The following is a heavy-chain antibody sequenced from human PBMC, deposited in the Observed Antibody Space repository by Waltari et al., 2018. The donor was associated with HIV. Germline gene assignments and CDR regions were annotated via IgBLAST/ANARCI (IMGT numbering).Heavy chain of an antibody. CDR3: ASVTDSGTALAN. J-gene: IGHJ4*02. CDR1: GYTFHAYF. CDR2: INPNSRET. V-gene: IGHV1-2*02. Sequence: QVHLVQSGAEVKKPGSSVRVSCKTSGYTFHAYFFYWVRQAPGRALELVGMINPNSRETKSAQRLEGRVTLTRDLSTSTGYMELSRLTPDDTAVYYCASVTDSGTALANWGQGTLISVSS. D-gene: IGHD3-10*01.